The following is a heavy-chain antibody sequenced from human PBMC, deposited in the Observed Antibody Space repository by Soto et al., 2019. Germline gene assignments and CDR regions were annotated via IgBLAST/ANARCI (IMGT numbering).Heavy chain of an antibody. CDR3: AKGTRFSRHLSIDV. CDR1: GFTFNTYA. V-gene: IGHV3-23*01. CDR2: ISADGGSR. J-gene: IGHJ6*02. Sequence: EVQLLESGGGLVQPGGSLRLSCAASGFTFNTYAMSWVRQAPGKGLEWVSGISADGGSRYYADSVKGRFTISRDNSKNALYLQVNSLRAEDTAVYYCAKGTRFSRHLSIDVWGQGTTVTVSS.